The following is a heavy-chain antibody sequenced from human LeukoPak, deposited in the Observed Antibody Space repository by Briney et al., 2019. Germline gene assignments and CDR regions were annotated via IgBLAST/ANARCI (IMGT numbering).Heavy chain of an antibody. Sequence: GGSLRLSCAASGFTFSSYGMHWVRQAPGKGLEWVAVISYDGSNKYYADSVKGRFTISRDNSKNTLYLQMNSLRAEDTAVYYCAKHKENYGDSCLDDSWGQGTLVTVSS. D-gene: IGHD4-17*01. CDR3: AKHKENYGDSCLDDS. V-gene: IGHV3-30*18. J-gene: IGHJ5*01. CDR1: GFTFSSYG. CDR2: ISYDGSNK.